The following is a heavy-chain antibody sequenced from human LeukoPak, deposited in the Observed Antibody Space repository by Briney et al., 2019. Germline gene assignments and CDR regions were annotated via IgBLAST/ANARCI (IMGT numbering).Heavy chain of an antibody. CDR3: ARDQGAAYYDILTGYSDAFDI. V-gene: IGHV4-4*07. CDR1: GGSITSYY. CDR2: IHTTGST. Sequence: SETLSLTCTVSGGSITSYYWSWIRQPAGKGLEWIGRIHTTGSTNYNPSLKSRVTMSVDTSKNQFSLKLSSVTAADTAVYYCARDQGAAYYDILTGYSDAFDIWGQGTMVTVSS. D-gene: IGHD3-9*01. J-gene: IGHJ3*02.